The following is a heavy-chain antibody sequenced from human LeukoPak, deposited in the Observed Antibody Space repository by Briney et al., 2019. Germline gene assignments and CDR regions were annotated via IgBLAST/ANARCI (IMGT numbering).Heavy chain of an antibody. Sequence: SETLSLTCAVYGGSFSGYYWSWIRQPPGKGLEWIGEINHSGSTNYNPSLKSRVTISVDTSKNQFSLKLSSVTAADTAVYYCARRATWWVQSQAFDYWGQGTLVTVSS. CDR2: INHSGST. CDR1: GGSFSGYY. V-gene: IGHV4-34*01. J-gene: IGHJ4*02. D-gene: IGHD2-15*01. CDR3: ARRATWWVQSQAFDY.